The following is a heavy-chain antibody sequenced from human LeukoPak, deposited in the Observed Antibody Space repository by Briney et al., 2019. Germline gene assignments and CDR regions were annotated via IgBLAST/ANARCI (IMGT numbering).Heavy chain of an antibody. J-gene: IGHJ3*02. Sequence: KIGESLKISCKGSGYSFTSYWIGWVRQMPGNGMEWMEIIYPGDSDTRYSPSFQGQATISADKSISTAYLQWSSLKASDTAMYYCARQKVLGALDAFDIWGPGTMVTVSS. CDR2: IYPGDSDT. D-gene: IGHD3-16*01. V-gene: IGHV5-51*01. CDR3: ARQKVLGALDAFDI. CDR1: GYSFTSYW.